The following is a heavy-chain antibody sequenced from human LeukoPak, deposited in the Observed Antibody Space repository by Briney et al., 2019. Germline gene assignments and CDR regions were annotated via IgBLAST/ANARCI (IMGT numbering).Heavy chain of an antibody. CDR2: IIPILGIA. Sequence: ASVKVSCKASGGTFSSYAISWVRQAPGQGLEWMGRIIPILGIANYAQKFQGRVTITADKSTSTAYMELSSLRSEDTAVYYCARERQWLVRDGMDVWGQGTTVTVSS. CDR3: ARERQWLVRDGMDV. V-gene: IGHV1-69*04. J-gene: IGHJ6*02. D-gene: IGHD6-19*01. CDR1: GGTFSSYA.